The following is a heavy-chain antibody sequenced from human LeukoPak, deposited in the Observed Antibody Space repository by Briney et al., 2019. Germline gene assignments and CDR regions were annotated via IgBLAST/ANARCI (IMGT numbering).Heavy chain of an antibody. V-gene: IGHV3-23*01. Sequence: PGGSLRLSCAASGFTFSSYAMSWVRQAPGKGLEWVSGISGNGGSTYYADSVKGRFTISRDNSKNTLYLQMSSLRAEDTAVYYCAELGITMIGGVWGKGTTVTISS. CDR1: GFTFSSYA. CDR3: AELGITMIGGV. D-gene: IGHD3-10*02. CDR2: ISGNGGST. J-gene: IGHJ6*04.